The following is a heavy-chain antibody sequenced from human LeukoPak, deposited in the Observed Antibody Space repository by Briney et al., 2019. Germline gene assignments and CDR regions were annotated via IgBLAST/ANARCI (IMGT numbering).Heavy chain of an antibody. CDR3: ARVAAKGSYYYMDV. CDR1: GGSISSSSYY. CDR2: ICYSGST. J-gene: IGHJ6*03. Sequence: SETLSLTCTVSGGSISSSSYYWGWIRQPPGKGLEWIGSICYSGSTYYNPSLKSRVTISVDTSKNQFSLKLSSVTAADTAVYYCARVAAKGSYYYMDVWGKGTTVTVSS. V-gene: IGHV4-39*07. D-gene: IGHD2-15*01.